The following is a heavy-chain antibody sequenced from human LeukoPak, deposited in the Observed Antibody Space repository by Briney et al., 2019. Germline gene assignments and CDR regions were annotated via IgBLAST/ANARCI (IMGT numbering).Heavy chain of an antibody. CDR3: ARDGSGSYYDY. Sequence: SETLSLTCTVSGGSISSYYWSWIRQPPGKGLEWIGSIYYSGSTYYNPSLKSRVTISVDTSKNQFSLKLSSVTAADTAVYYCARDGSGSYYDYWGQGTLVTVSS. CDR2: IYYSGST. V-gene: IGHV4-39*02. D-gene: IGHD3-10*01. J-gene: IGHJ4*02. CDR1: GGSISSYY.